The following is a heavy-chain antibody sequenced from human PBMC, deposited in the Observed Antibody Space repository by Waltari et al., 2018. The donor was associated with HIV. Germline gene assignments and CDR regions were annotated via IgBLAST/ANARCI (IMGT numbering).Heavy chain of an antibody. Sequence: QVQLVQSGTEVKRPGASVKVSCKASGYTSTTYGISWVRQAPGQGLEWMGWISAYDGNTNYAQKFQGRVTMTTDTSTTTAYMELKSLRSDDTAVYYCAGDGGFWSGYHNPLDYWGQGTLVTVSS. J-gene: IGHJ4*02. CDR2: ISAYDGNT. CDR3: AGDGGFWSGYHNPLDY. V-gene: IGHV1-18*01. D-gene: IGHD3-3*01. CDR1: GYTSTTYG.